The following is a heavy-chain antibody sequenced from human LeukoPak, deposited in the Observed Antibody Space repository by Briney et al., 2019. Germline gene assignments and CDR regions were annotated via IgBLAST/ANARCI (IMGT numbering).Heavy chain of an antibody. Sequence: ASVKVSCKASGYTFTSYGISWVRQAPGQGLEWMGWISAYNGNTNYAQKLQGRVTMTTDTSTSTAYMELSSLRSEDTAVYYCALYGSGRNDAFDIWGQGTMVTVSS. CDR1: GYTFTSYG. D-gene: IGHD3-10*01. CDR3: ALYGSGRNDAFDI. V-gene: IGHV1-18*01. CDR2: ISAYNGNT. J-gene: IGHJ3*02.